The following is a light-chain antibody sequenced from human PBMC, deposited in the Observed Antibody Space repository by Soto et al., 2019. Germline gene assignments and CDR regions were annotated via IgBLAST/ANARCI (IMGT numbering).Light chain of an antibody. V-gene: IGLV4-69*01. J-gene: IGLJ1*01. CDR1: SGHSSYA. Sequence: QSVLTQSPSASASLGASVKLTCTLSSGHSSYAIAWHQQQPEKGPRYLMKLNSDGSHSKGDGIPDRFSGPSSGAERYLTISSLQSEDEADDYCQTWGTGIHYVFGTGTKLTVL. CDR2: LNSDGSH. CDR3: QTWGTGIHYV.